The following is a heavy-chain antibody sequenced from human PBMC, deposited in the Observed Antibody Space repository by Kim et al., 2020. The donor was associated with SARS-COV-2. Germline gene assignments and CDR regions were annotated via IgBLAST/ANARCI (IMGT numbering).Heavy chain of an antibody. J-gene: IGHJ5*02. D-gene: IGHD6-6*01. V-gene: IGHV3-30*01. CDR3: ARGPKYSSSSGGFDP. Sequence: DSVKGQFTISRYNSKNTLYLQMNSLRAEDTAVYYCARGPKYSSSSGGFDPWGQGTLVTVSS.